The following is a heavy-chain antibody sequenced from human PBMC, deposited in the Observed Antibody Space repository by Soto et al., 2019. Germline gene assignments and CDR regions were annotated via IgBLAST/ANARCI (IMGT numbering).Heavy chain of an antibody. CDR3: AKDSSIAAADYYFDY. J-gene: IGHJ4*02. CDR1: GFTFSSYG. V-gene: IGHV3-30*18. Sequence: QVQLVESGGGVVQPGRSLRLSCAASGFTFSSYGMHWVRQAPGKGLEWVAVISYDGGNKHYADSMKGRFTISRDNSKSTLYLQMNSLRAEDTAVYYCAKDSSIAAADYYFDYWGQGTLVTVSS. CDR2: ISYDGGNK. D-gene: IGHD6-13*01.